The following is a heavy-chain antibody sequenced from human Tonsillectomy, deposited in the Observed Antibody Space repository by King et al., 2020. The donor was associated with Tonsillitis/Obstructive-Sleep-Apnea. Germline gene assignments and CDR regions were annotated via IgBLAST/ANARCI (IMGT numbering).Heavy chain of an antibody. V-gene: IGHV4-39*02. CDR2: IYHSGRT. CDR3: ARATMGFDY. Sequence: PLQESGPGLVKPSETLSLTCIVSGVSISSSNYYWGWIRQPPGKGLEWIGNIYHSGRTYYNPSLKSRVTISVDTSETHLSLKLSSVTAADTAVYYCARATMGFDYWGQGTLVTVSS. J-gene: IGHJ4*02. D-gene: IGHD3-16*01. CDR1: GVSISSSNYY.